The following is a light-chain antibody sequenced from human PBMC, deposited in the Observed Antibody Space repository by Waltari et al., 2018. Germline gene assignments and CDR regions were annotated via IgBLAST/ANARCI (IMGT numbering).Light chain of an antibody. Sequence: DIVMTQSPDSLAVSLGERATINCKSSRSVFYSSNSKNYLAWYQQKPRQPPKLLIYWASTRESRVPDRFSGSGSGTDFTLTINNLQAEDVAVYYCHQYFTTPWTFGQGTKVEVK. CDR1: RSVFYSSNSKNY. V-gene: IGKV4-1*01. J-gene: IGKJ1*01. CDR3: HQYFTTPWT. CDR2: WAS.